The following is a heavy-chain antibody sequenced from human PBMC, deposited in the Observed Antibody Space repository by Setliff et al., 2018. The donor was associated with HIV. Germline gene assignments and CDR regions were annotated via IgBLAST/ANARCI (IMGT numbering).Heavy chain of an antibody. CDR3: SAVRHRYCSGTSCPSGS. V-gene: IGHV1-2*02. CDR2: INSDSGGT. CDR1: GCTFSDYY. Sequence: ASVKVSCKASGCTFSDYYMHWVRQAPGQGLEWMGWINSDSGGTNYAQRFQGRITMTRDTSTNTVYMELNKLRSDDTAIYYCSAVRHRYCSGTSCPSGSWGQGTLVTVSS. J-gene: IGHJ5*02. D-gene: IGHD2-2*01.